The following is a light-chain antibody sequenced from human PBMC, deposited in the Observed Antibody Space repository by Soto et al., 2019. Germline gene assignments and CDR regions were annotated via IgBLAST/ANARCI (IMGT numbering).Light chain of an antibody. V-gene: IGKV1-39*01. J-gene: IGKJ4*01. CDR1: QSISNY. CDR3: QESNRVPFT. Sequence: DIQMTQSPSSLSASVGDRVTITCRASQSISNYLNWYQQKLGKAPKLLIYGASSLQSGVPSRFSGSGSGTDFTLIISSLQPEDSATYYCQESNRVPFTFGGGTSWRSN. CDR2: GAS.